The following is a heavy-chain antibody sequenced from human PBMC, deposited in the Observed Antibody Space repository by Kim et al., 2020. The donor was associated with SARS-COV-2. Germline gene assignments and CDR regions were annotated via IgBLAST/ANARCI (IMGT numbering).Heavy chain of an antibody. D-gene: IGHD3-22*01. CDR1: GFTVSSNY. V-gene: IGHV3-66*01. Sequence: GGSLRLSCAASGFTVSSNYMSWVRQAPGKGLEWVSVIYSGGSTYYADSVKGRFTISRDNSKNTLYLQMNSLRAEDTAVYYCARESYYYDSSGYSDYWGQGTLVTVSS. J-gene: IGHJ4*02. CDR2: IYSGGST. CDR3: ARESYYYDSSGYSDY.